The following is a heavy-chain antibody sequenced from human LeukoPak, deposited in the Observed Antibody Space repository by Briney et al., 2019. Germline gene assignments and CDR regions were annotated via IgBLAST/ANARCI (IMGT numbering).Heavy chain of an antibody. CDR1: GGSISSYY. V-gene: IGHV4-59*08. Sequence: SETLSLTCTVSGGSISSYYWSWIRQPPGQGLEWIGYIYYGGSTNYNPSLKSRVTISVDTSKNQFSLKLSSVTAADTAVYYCARLHGDYYYYGMDVWGQGTTVTVSS. D-gene: IGHD5-24*01. J-gene: IGHJ6*02. CDR3: ARLHGDYYYYGMDV. CDR2: IYYGGST.